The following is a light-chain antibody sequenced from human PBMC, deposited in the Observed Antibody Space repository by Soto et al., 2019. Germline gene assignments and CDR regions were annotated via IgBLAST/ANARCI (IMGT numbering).Light chain of an antibody. J-gene: IGKJ1*01. CDR2: AAS. CDR3: QQGDTFPWT. Sequence: DIQMTQSPSSVSASVGDRVTITCRASQGIGSSLACYQQKSGKAPKLLINAASSLQSGVPLRFSGSGSGTEFTLTITSLQPEDSATYHCQQGDTFPWTFGQGTKV. V-gene: IGKV1-12*01. CDR1: QGIGSS.